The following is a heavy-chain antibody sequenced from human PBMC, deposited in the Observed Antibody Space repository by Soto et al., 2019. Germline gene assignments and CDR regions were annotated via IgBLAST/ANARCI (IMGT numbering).Heavy chain of an antibody. V-gene: IGHV1-69*02. CDR3: AGAGDWFDP. CDR1: GGTFSSYT. Sequence: QVQLVQSGAEVKKPGSSVKVSCKASGGTFSSYTISWVRQAPGQGLEWMGRIIPILGIANHAQKFQGRVTITADKSTSTAYMALSSLRPEDTAVYYCAGAGDWFDPWGQGTLVTVSS. CDR2: IIPILGIA. J-gene: IGHJ5*02.